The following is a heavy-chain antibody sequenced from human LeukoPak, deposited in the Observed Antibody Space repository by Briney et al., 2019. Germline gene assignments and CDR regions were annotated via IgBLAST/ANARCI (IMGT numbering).Heavy chain of an antibody. CDR3: AKNFDYSGSYQGY. D-gene: IGHD3-22*01. V-gene: IGHV3-43*02. CDR1: GFTFDDYA. Sequence: GGSLRLSCAASGFTFDDYAMHWVRQAPGKGLEWVSLISGDGTTPYYADSVKGRFTISRDNSKNSLYLQMNSLRAEDTAVYYCAKNFDYSGSYQGYWGQGTLVTASS. J-gene: IGHJ4*02. CDR2: ISGDGTTP.